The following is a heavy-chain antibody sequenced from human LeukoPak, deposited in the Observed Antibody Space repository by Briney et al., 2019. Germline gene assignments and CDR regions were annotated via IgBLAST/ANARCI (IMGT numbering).Heavy chain of an antibody. J-gene: IGHJ5*02. CDR1: GGSVSSSMYY. Sequence: KPSGTLSLTCSVSGGSVSSSMYYWGWIRQPPGKGLEWIGSIYDRGSTYYNPSLKSRVTISVDTSKNQFSLKLSSVTAADTAVYYCAREVVTIFGVVPYNWFDPWGQGTLVTVSS. CDR3: AREVVTIFGVVPYNWFDP. CDR2: IYDRGST. D-gene: IGHD3-3*01. V-gene: IGHV4-39*07.